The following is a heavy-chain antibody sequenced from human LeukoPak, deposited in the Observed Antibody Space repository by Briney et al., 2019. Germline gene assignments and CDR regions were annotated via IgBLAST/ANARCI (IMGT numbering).Heavy chain of an antibody. V-gene: IGHV3-7*01. J-gene: IGHJ4*02. CDR2: IKQDGSEK. CDR1: GFTFSSYW. CDR3: ARGGGGWPFDY. D-gene: IGHD6-19*01. Sequence: PGGSLRLSCAASGFTFSSYWMSWVRQAPGKGLEWVANIKQDGSEKYYVDSVKGRFTISRDNAKNSLYLQMNSLRAEDTAVYYCARGGGGWPFDYRGQGTLVTVSP.